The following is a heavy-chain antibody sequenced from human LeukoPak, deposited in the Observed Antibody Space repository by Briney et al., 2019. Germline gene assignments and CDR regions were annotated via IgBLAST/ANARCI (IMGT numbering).Heavy chain of an antibody. CDR3: ARHGSYNFDF. Sequence: GGSLRLSCEASGFTFSAYAMTWVRQAPGKGLEWVAVISYDGSNKYYADSVKGRFTVSRDNAKNSLFLQMSSLRAEDTAMYYCARHGSYNFDFWGQGTLVTVSS. CDR1: GFTFSAYA. J-gene: IGHJ4*02. D-gene: IGHD1-26*01. CDR2: ISYDGSNK. V-gene: IGHV3-30*03.